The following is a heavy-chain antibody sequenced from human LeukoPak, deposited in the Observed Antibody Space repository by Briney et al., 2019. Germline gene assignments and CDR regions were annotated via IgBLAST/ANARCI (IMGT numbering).Heavy chain of an antibody. CDR1: GYTCSSYG. J-gene: IGHJ4*02. CDR2: ISVYNANT. CDR3: ARDYYYDSSGYRNNFDY. Sequence: ASVKVSCKASGYTCSSYGISWVRQTPGQGLEWMGWISVYNANTHYAQNLQGRVTMTADTSTSTAYMELRSLTSDDTAVYYCARDYYYDSSGYRNNFDYWGQGTLVTVSS. D-gene: IGHD3-22*01. V-gene: IGHV1-18*01.